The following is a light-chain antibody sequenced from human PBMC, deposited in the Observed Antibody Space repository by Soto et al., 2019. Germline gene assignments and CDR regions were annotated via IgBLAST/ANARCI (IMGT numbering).Light chain of an antibody. CDR1: SSDVGGYNY. V-gene: IGLV2-14*01. J-gene: IGLJ1*01. CDR2: EVS. CDR3: SSYTSGRAYV. Sequence: QSVLTQPACVRVSPGQSITISWTGTSSDVGGYNYVSWYQQQSGKAPKLMIHEVSNRPSGVSNRFSGSKSGNTASLTISGLQAEDEADYYCSSYTSGRAYVFGIGTKVTV.